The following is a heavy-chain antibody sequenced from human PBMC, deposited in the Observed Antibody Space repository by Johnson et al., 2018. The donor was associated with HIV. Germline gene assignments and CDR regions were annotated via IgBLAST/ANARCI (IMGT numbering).Heavy chain of an antibody. CDR3: AKVWAVAGRGTHDAFDI. J-gene: IGHJ3*02. Sequence: LLVESGGGVVRPGGSLRLSCAASGFTFDDYAMHWVRQAPGKGLEWVSGIRWNSGSIGYADSVKGRFPISRDNAKNSLYLQMNSLRAEDTALYYCAKVWAVAGRGTHDAFDIWGQGTMVTVSS. CDR1: GFTFDDYA. CDR2: IRWNSGSI. D-gene: IGHD6-19*01. V-gene: IGHV3-9*01.